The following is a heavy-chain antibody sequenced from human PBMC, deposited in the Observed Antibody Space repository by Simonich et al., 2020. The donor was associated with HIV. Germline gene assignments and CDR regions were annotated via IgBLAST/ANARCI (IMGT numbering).Heavy chain of an antibody. Sequence: QITLKESGPTLVQPTQTLTLTCTFSGFPLSTSGGGGGWFRQPPGKDLEWLALIYWVDDKRYSPALKSRHTSTKDTSKNQVVLTMTNMDPVDTATYYCAHSPGGGSGSYYNYFDYWGQGTLVTVSS. V-gene: IGHV2-5*02. CDR1: GFPLSTSGGG. D-gene: IGHD3-10*01. CDR3: AHSPGGGSGSYYNYFDY. J-gene: IGHJ4*02. CDR2: IYWVDDK.